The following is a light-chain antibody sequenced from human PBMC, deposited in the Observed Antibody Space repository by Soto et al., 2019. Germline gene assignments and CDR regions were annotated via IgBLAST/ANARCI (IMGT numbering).Light chain of an antibody. CDR3: QQATSFPWT. CDR2: EAS. V-gene: IGKV1-39*01. J-gene: IGKJ1*01. CDR1: QSIDTH. Sequence: DIRMTQSPSSLSASVGDRVTIACRASQSIDTHLNWYQQHPGKAPNALIYEASNLQSGVPSRFSGSGSGTDFTLTITSLQPEDFATYYCQQATSFPWTFGQGTKVDIK.